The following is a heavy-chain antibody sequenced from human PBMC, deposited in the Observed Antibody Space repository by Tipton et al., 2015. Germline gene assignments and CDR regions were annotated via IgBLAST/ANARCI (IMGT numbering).Heavy chain of an antibody. D-gene: IGHD3-10*01. CDR1: GGSISRYY. Sequence: TLSLTCTVSGGSISRYYWSWIRQPPGKGLEYMGYVFHNGDSNYNPSLKSRVSMSVDTSKNQISLKLTSATAADTAIYYCARHKDSGTYPLDYWGQGTLVTVSS. J-gene: IGHJ4*02. CDR2: VFHNGDS. CDR3: ARHKDSGTYPLDY. V-gene: IGHV4-59*01.